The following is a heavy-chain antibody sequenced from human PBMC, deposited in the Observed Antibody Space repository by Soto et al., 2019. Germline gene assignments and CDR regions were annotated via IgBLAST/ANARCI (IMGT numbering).Heavy chain of an antibody. CDR3: ARASVGPPGGGSWIMPFDY. Sequence: ETLSLACTVSVGSISNYYWSWIRQPAGKGLEWIGRIYTVGITNYNPSLKSRVTMSTDTSKNQFSLRLTSVTAADTAVYYCARASVGPPGGGSWIMPFDYWGQGALVTVSS. CDR2: IYTVGIT. D-gene: IGHD2-15*01. CDR1: VGSISNYY. V-gene: IGHV4-4*07. J-gene: IGHJ4*02.